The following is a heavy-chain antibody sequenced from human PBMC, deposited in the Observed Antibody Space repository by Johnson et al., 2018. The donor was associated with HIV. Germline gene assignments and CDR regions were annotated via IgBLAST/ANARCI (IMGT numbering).Heavy chain of an antibody. CDR3: AREGGALDAFDI. V-gene: IGHV3-30*03. J-gene: IGHJ3*02. CDR2: ISYDGSNK. CDR1: GFTFSSYG. Sequence: QVQLVESGGGLVKPGGSLRLSCAASGFTFSSYGMHWVRQAPGKGLEWVAVISYDGSNKYYADSVKGRFTISRDNSKNTLYLQMNSLRAEDTAVYYCAREGGALDAFDIWGQGTMGTVSS. D-gene: IGHD1-26*01.